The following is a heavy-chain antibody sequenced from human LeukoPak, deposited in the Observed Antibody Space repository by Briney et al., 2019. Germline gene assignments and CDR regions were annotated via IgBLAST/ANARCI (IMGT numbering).Heavy chain of an antibody. CDR1: GDSVSSNSAA. CDR3: ARGVREDCGGDCYPFDY. J-gene: IGHJ4*02. Sequence: SQTLSLTCAISGDSVSSNSAAWTWIRQSPSRGLEWLGRTYYRSKWFYDYAVSLQSRIAINPDTSKNQFSLQLDSVTPEDTAVYYCARGVREDCGGDCYPFDYWGQGTLVTVSS. V-gene: IGHV6-1*01. D-gene: IGHD2-21*02. CDR2: TYYRSKWFY.